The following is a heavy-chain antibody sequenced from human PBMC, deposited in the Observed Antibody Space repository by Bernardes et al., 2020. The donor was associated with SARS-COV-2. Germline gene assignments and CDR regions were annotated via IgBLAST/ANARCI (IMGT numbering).Heavy chain of an antibody. J-gene: IGHJ4*02. CDR3: ARWNTISPPFNFDF. Sequence: SETLCLTCTVSGATVAHNYWSWIRQSPTQGLEWIAYIAHRVSTNSNPSLQSRIALSLNSSINQFYLQLRSVTAADTAIYYCARWNTISPPFNFDFWGPGTLVTVSS. CDR2: IAHRVST. CDR1: GATVAHNY. D-gene: IGHD3-9*01. V-gene: IGHV4-59*02.